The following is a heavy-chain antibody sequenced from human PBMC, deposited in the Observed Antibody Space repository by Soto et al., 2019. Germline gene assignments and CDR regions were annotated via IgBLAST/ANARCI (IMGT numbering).Heavy chain of an antibody. D-gene: IGHD3-10*01. J-gene: IGHJ6*03. CDR1: GGSFSGYY. V-gene: IGHV4-34*01. CDR2: MNHSGST. Sequence: SETLSLTCAVYGGSFSGYYWSWIRQPPGKGLEWIGEMNHSGSTNYNPSLKSRVTISVDTSKNQFSLKLSSVTAADTAVYYCARGRYYYGSGSYINYYYYYMDVWGKGTTVTVSS. CDR3: ARGRYYYGSGSYINYYYYYMDV.